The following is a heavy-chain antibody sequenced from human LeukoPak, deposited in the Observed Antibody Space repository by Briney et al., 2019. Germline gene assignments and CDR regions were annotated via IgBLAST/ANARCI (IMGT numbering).Heavy chain of an antibody. D-gene: IGHD2-15*01. CDR3: ARGGGNAQFDY. CDR1: GGSISSYS. Sequence: MTSETLSLTCTVSGGSISSYSWTWIRQPPGKGLEWIGYIYYSGSTNYNPSLKSRVTISVDTSKNQLSLKLNSVTAADTAVYYCARGGGNAQFDYWGQGTLVTVSS. CDR2: IYYSGST. J-gene: IGHJ4*02. V-gene: IGHV4-59*01.